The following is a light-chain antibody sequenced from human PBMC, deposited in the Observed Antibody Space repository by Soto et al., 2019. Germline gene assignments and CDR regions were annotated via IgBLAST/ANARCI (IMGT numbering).Light chain of an antibody. CDR2: DDK. CDR3: QVCERFSDHNFV. V-gene: IGLV3-21*02. Sequence: SYDLTQPPSVSVSPGQTASITCGGDNIGTKSVHWYQQRLGQAPVLVVYDDKKRPSGIPERFSGSNSGNTATLTISRVETGDEADYYCQVCERFSDHNFVFGDGTKVTVL. CDR1: NIGTKS. J-gene: IGLJ1*01.